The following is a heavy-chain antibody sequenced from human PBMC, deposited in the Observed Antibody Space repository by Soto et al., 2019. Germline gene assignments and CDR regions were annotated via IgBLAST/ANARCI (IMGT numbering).Heavy chain of an antibody. CDR3: ARERGWATATLAYYYFYMDV. CDR1: GYRFSDYY. J-gene: IGHJ6*03. D-gene: IGHD5-12*01. V-gene: IGHV1-2*02. Sequence: QVQLVQSGAEVKKPGASVTVSCKASGYRFSDYYLHWVRQAPGQGPEWMGWMNPNSGDTKYAQKFKGRVTMTRDTSGRTAFMELNWLKSDDTAVYYCARERGWATATLAYYYFYMDVWGIGTTVTVPS. CDR2: MNPNSGDT.